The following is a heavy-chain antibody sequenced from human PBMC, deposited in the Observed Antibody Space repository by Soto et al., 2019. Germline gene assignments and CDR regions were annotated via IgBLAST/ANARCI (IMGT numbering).Heavy chain of an antibody. J-gene: IGHJ4*02. V-gene: IGHV3-30*18. Sequence: PGGSLRLSCAASGFPFSSYGMHWVRQAPGKGLEWVAVISYDGSNKYYADSVKGRFTISRDNSKNTLYLQMNSLRAEDTAVYYCAKTTKWELLPFDYSGQGTLVTVSS. CDR2: ISYDGSNK. CDR1: GFPFSSYG. D-gene: IGHD1-26*01. CDR3: AKTTKWELLPFDY.